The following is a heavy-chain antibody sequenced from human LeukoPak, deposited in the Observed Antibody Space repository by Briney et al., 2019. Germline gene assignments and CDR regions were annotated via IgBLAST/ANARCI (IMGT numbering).Heavy chain of an antibody. D-gene: IGHD6-19*01. CDR2: IYYSGST. CDR3: ATYSSGWYPFDY. CDR1: GGSISSSSYY. J-gene: IGHJ4*02. V-gene: IGHV4-39*07. Sequence: SVTLSLTCTVSGGSISSSSYYWGWIRQPPGKGLEWIGSIYYSGSTYYNPSLKSRVTISVDTSKNQFSLKLSSVTAADTAVYYCATYSSGWYPFDYWGQGTLVTVSS.